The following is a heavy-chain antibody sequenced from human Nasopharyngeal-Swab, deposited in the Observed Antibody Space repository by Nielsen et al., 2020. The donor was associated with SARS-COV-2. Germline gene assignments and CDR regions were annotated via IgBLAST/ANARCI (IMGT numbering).Heavy chain of an antibody. J-gene: IGHJ6*02. CDR2: INTNTGNP. Sequence: WVRQAPGQGLEWMGWINTNTGNPTYALGFTGRFVFSLDTSVSTAYLQISSLKAEDTAVYYCARDLYSGTKPRFWSGYYGYYYGIDVWGQGTTVTVSS. CDR3: ARDLYSGTKPRFWSGYYGYYYGIDV. D-gene: IGHD3-3*01. V-gene: IGHV7-4-1*02.